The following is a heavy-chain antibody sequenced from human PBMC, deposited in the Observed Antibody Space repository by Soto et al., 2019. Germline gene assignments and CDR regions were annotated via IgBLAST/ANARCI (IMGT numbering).Heavy chain of an antibody. D-gene: IGHD4-17*01. J-gene: IGHJ3*02. CDR1: GGSISSSNW. CDR2: IYHSGST. CDR3: ARDSGTTVVTPGDAFNI. Sequence: PSETLSLTCAVSGGSISSSNWWSWVRQPPGKGLEWIGEIYHSGSTNYNPSLKSRVTISVDKSKNQFSLKLSSVTAADTAVYYCARDSGTTVVTPGDAFNIWGQGTMVTVSS. V-gene: IGHV4-4*02.